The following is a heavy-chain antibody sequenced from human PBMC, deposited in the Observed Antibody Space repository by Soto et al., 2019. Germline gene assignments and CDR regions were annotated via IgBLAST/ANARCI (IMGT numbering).Heavy chain of an antibody. V-gene: IGHV4-39*01. CDR3: ARQEGFVFGL. CDR2: IHYSGTT. CDR1: GDSISDTIYY. D-gene: IGHD3-16*01. Sequence: SETLSLTCRVSGDSISDTIYYWGWVRQSPGKGLEWIGSIHYSGTTQFHPSLKTRVTISVDTSKNEFSLRLRSVTAADTAVYFCARQEGFVFGLWGQGSLVTVSS. J-gene: IGHJ4*02.